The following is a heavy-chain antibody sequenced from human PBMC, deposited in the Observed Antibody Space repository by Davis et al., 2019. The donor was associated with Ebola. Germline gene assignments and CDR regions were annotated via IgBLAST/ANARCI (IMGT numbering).Heavy chain of an antibody. D-gene: IGHD6-13*01. V-gene: IGHV4-30-4*07. CDR2: IYYSGST. CDR3: ASGSSSWYAYLDY. Sequence: SETLSLTCAVSGGSISSGGYSWSWIRQPPGKGLEWIGYIYYSGSTYYNPSLKSRVTISVDTSKNQFSLKLSSVTAADTAVYYCASGSSSWYAYLDYWGQGTLVTVSS. J-gene: IGHJ4*02. CDR1: GGSISSGGYS.